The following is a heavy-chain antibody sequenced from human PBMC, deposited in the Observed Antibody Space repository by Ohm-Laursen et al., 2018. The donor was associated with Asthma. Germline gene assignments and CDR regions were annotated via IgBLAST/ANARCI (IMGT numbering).Heavy chain of an antibody. D-gene: IGHD4-23*01. Sequence: GASVKVSCKASGYTFIGYYIHWVRQAPGQGLGWMGIMDPSSNFATYAQKFQGRVTMTRDTSTSTLYMELSGLRSEDTAVYFCARDTGVGGGNSIDYWGQGTLVTVSS. CDR1: GYTFIGYY. V-gene: IGHV1-46*03. CDR2: MDPSSNFA. CDR3: ARDTGVGGGNSIDY. J-gene: IGHJ4*02.